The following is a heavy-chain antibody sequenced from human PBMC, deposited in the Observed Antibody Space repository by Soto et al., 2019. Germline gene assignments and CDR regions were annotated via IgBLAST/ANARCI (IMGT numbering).Heavy chain of an antibody. CDR3: ARLGYCSSATCKYYFYYYGMDV. CDR1: GFSFGSYS. J-gene: IGHJ6*02. D-gene: IGHD2-2*01. V-gene: IGHV3-48*02. CDR2: ISGRGTTT. Sequence: GGSLRLSCEASGFSFGSYSMNWVRQAPGKGLEWVSFISGRGTTTYYADSVKGRFTVSRDNAKNSLSLEVNSLRDEDTAVYYCARLGYCSSATCKYYFYYYGMDVWGQGTTVTVS.